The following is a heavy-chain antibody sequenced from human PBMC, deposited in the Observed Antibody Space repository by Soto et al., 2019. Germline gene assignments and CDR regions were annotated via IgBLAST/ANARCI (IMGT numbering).Heavy chain of an antibody. V-gene: IGHV1-69*01. CDR1: GGTFSSYA. CDR3: ARNSGITMVRGVIISPMYYFGY. CDR2: IIPIFGTA. D-gene: IGHD3-10*01. Sequence: QVQLVQSGAEVKKPGSSVKVSCKASGGTFSSYAISWVRQAPGQGLEWMGGIIPIFGTANYAQKFQGRVTITADESTSTAYMELSSLRSEDTAVYYCARNSGITMVRGVIISPMYYFGYWGQGTLVTVSS. J-gene: IGHJ4*02.